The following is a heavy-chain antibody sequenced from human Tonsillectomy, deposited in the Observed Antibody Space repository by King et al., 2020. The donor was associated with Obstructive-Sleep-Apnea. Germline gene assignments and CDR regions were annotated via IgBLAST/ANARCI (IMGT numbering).Heavy chain of an antibody. CDR3: ARHIYCSGGRCYFDY. D-gene: IGHD2-15*01. CDR1: GGSISSSSYY. Sequence: QLQESGPGLVKPSETLSLTCTVSGGSISSSSYYWGWIRQPPEMGLEWIGTIYYSGTTYYNPSLKSRVTISVDTSKNPFSLKLSSVTAADTALYYCARHIYCSGGRCYFDYWGQGTLVTVSS. CDR2: IYYSGTT. J-gene: IGHJ4*03. V-gene: IGHV4-39*01.